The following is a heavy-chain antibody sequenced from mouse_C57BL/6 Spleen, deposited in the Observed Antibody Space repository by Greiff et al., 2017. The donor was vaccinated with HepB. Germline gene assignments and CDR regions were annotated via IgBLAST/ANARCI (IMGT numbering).Heavy chain of an antibody. CDR3: TRAASYGGAWFAY. Sequence: EVQLQQSGTVLARPGASVKMSCKTSGYTFTSYWMHWVKQRPGQGLEWIGAIYPGNSDTSYNQKFKGKAKLTAVTSASTAYMELSSLTNEDSAVYYCTRAASYGGAWFAYWGQGTLVTVSA. CDR2: IYPGNSDT. V-gene: IGHV1-5*01. J-gene: IGHJ3*01. D-gene: IGHD1-1*02. CDR1: GYTFTSYW.